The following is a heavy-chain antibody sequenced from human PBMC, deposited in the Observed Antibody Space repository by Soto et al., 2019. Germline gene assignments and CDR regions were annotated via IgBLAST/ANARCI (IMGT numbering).Heavy chain of an antibody. CDR3: ASQVGDIVLVPAAMGYYGMDV. CDR1: GFTFSSYA. V-gene: IGHV3-30-3*01. Sequence: QVQLVESGGGVVQPGRSLRLSCAASGFTFSSYAMHWVRQAPGKGLEWVAVISYDGSNKYYADSVKGRFTISRDNSKNPLYLQMNSLRSEDTAVYYCASQVGDIVLVPAAMGYYGMDVWGQGTTVTVSS. CDR2: ISYDGSNK. D-gene: IGHD2-2*01. J-gene: IGHJ6*02.